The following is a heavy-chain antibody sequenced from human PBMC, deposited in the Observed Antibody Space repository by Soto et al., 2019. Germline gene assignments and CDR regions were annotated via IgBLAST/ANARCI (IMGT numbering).Heavy chain of an antibody. Sequence: QVQLVESGGGVVQPGRSLRLACAASGFTFSDYGMHWVRQAPGKGLEWVAVISYDGSKVYYADSVKGRFTISRENSENTLYLQMNSLRAEDTAVYYCATDLSVMATIQSFDSWGQGTLVTVSS. D-gene: IGHD5-12*01. CDR3: ATDLSVMATIQSFDS. CDR2: ISYDGSKV. J-gene: IGHJ4*02. V-gene: IGHV3-30*03. CDR1: GFTFSDYG.